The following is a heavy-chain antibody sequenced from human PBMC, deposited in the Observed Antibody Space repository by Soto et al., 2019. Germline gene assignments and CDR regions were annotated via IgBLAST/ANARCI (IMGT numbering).Heavy chain of an antibody. D-gene: IGHD4-4*01. Sequence: SVKVSCKASGDTFGRFTINWVRQAPGQGLEWMGGIKPISDITNYAQRFQGRVTFTADASTSTVYLELSSLRSEDTAMYYCARDPSTVNKLIGVWFDPWGQGTLVTVSS. V-gene: IGHV1-69*13. CDR3: ARDPSTVNKLIGVWFDP. CDR2: IKPISDIT. CDR1: GDTFGRFT. J-gene: IGHJ5*02.